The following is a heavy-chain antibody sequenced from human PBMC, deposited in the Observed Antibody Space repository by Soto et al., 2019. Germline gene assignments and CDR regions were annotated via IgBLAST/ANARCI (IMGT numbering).Heavy chain of an antibody. V-gene: IGHV4-59*01. Sequence: SETLSLTCTVSGGSISSYYWSWIRQPPGKGLEWIGYIYYSGSTNYNPSLKSRVTISVDTSKNQFSLKLSSVTAADTAVYYCAGSDTLYYYYGMDVWGQGTTVTVSS. CDR2: IYYSGST. D-gene: IGHD5-18*01. CDR1: GGSISSYY. CDR3: AGSDTLYYYYGMDV. J-gene: IGHJ6*02.